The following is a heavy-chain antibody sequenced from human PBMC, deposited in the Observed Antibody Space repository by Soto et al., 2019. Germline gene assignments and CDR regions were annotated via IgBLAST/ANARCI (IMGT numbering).Heavy chain of an antibody. CDR3: ARDHYGSGNYYFDY. Sequence: GGSLRLSCAASGFTFSTYSMNWVRQAPGKGLEWVSFISSSSSYMNHADSVKGRFTISRDNAKNSLYLHMNSLRAEDTAVYYCARDHYGSGNYYFDYWGQGTLVTVSS. J-gene: IGHJ4*02. CDR1: GFTFSTYS. V-gene: IGHV3-21*01. D-gene: IGHD3-10*01. CDR2: ISSSSSYM.